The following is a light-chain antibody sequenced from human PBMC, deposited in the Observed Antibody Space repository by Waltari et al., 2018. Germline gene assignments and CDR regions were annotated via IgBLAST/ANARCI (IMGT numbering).Light chain of an antibody. CDR3: QQRSNPIT. V-gene: IGKV3-11*01. J-gene: IGKJ5*01. CDR1: QSVSNY. Sequence: EIVLTQSPATLSLSPGERATLSCRASQSVSNYLAWYQQKPGQAPRLLSYGASNRVTGIPARFSGSGSGTDFTLTISSLEPGDFAVYYCQQRSNPITFGQGTRLEIK. CDR2: GAS.